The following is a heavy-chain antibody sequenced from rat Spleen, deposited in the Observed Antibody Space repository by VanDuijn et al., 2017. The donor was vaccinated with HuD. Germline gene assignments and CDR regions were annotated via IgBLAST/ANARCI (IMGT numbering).Heavy chain of an antibody. CDR2: ISTGGDDT. J-gene: IGHJ2*01. D-gene: IGHD1-11*01. CDR3: AGQGSTEGAYYFDY. CDR1: GFTFSDFD. Sequence: EVQLVESGGGLVQPGRSLKLSCAASGFTFSDFDMAWVRQAPTKGLEWVASISTGGDDTYYRDSVKGRFTISRDNAKSSLYLQMDSLRSEDTATYYCAGQGSTEGAYYFDYWGQGVMVTVSS. V-gene: IGHV5S23*01.